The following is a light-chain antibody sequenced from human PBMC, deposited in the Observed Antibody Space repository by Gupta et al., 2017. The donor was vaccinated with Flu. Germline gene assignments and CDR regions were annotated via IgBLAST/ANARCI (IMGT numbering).Light chain of an antibody. Sequence: KGSSTCAVSNSSIGSNYVYWYHRRTATAPKLLIYDNNKRHAEIPARFSGSKYGTSATINTTRLQTGEEADYYWATEDSSRSAGVFGGGTTLTVL. CDR1: NSSIGSNY. CDR2: DNN. J-gene: IGLJ2*01. CDR3: ATEDSSRSAGV. V-gene: IGLV1-51*01.